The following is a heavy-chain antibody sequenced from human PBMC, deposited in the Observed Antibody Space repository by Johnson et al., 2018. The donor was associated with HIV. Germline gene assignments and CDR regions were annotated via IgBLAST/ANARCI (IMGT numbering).Heavy chain of an antibody. J-gene: IGHJ3*02. CDR2: VSDHGRTT. Sequence: QVQLVESGGGVVQPGRSLRLSYAASGFTFSSFGMHWVRQAPGKGLEWVAVVSDHGRTTYFADSVKRRFTISRDNSKNTLYLQMNNLRAEDTAVYYCAKVLGYSSSSRDAFDIWGQGTMVTVSS. D-gene: IGHD6-6*01. CDR1: GFTFSSFG. V-gene: IGHV3-30*18. CDR3: AKVLGYSSSSRDAFDI.